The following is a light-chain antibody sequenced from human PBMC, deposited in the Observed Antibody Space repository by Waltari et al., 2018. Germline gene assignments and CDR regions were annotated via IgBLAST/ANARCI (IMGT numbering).Light chain of an antibody. CDR3: QNYVRLPVT. CDR1: QSVGRS. J-gene: IGKJ1*01. Sequence: EIVLTQSPGTLSLSPGERATLSCRASQSVGRSLVWYQQKPGQAPRLLIYDASTRATGIPDMFIGSGSATDFSLTSSRLEPEDFAVYFCQNYVRLPVTFGQGTKVEIK. V-gene: IGKV3-20*01. CDR2: DAS.